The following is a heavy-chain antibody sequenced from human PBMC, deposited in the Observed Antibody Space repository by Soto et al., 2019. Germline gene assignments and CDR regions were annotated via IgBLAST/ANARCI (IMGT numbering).Heavy chain of an antibody. J-gene: IGHJ4*02. CDR1: GYTFTSYG. Sequence: QVQLVQSGAEVKKPGASVKVSCKASGYTFTSYGINWVRQAPGQGLEWMGWISGYSGNTNYAQKLRGRVTMATDTSTSTAYMELRSLRSDDTAVYYCAREGGYSYEYYFDYWGQGTLVTVSS. D-gene: IGHD5-18*01. CDR2: ISGYSGNT. CDR3: AREGGYSYEYYFDY. V-gene: IGHV1-18*01.